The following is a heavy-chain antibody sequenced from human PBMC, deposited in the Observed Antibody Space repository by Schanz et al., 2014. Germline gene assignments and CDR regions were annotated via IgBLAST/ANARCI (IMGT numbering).Heavy chain of an antibody. V-gene: IGHV1-46*01. D-gene: IGHD6-19*01. CDR3: ARLGTGMAVAGSVIDSCYYYMDV. J-gene: IGHJ6*03. CDR2: INPSGGGT. CDR1: GYTFVSYS. Sequence: QVQLVQSGAEVKKPGASVKVSCKASGYTFVSYSMHWVRQAPGQGLEWMGIINPSGGGTSYALRFQDRVTVTRDTSRSTVYMELSSLRSEDTAVYYCARLGTGMAVAGSVIDSCYYYMDVWGEGTTVTVSS.